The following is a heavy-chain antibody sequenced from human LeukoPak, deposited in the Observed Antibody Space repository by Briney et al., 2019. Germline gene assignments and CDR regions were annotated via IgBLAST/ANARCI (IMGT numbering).Heavy chain of an antibody. CDR1: GYTFTSYD. V-gene: IGHV1-8*01. CDR2: MNPNSGNT. D-gene: IGHD1-14*01. Sequence: GASVKVSCKASGYTFTSYDINWVRQATGQGLEWMGWMNPNSGNTGYAQKFQGRVTMTTDTSTSTAYMELRSLRSDDTAVYYCARDRVQEAFDIWGQGTMVTVSS. J-gene: IGHJ3*02. CDR3: ARDRVQEAFDI.